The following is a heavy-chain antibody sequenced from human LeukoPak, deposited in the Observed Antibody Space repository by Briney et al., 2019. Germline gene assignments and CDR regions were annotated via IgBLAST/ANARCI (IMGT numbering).Heavy chain of an antibody. V-gene: IGHV4-59*01. D-gene: IGHD5-18*01. CDR3: ARTTEGGYTYDYFYYYYMDV. Sequence: SETLSLTCTVSDGSISSYYWSWIRQPPGKGLEWIGYIYYSGSTNYNPSLKSRVAISVDTSKNQFSLKLSSVTAADTAVYYCARTTEGGYTYDYFYYYYMDVWGKGTTVTISS. J-gene: IGHJ6*03. CDR1: DGSISSYY. CDR2: IYYSGST.